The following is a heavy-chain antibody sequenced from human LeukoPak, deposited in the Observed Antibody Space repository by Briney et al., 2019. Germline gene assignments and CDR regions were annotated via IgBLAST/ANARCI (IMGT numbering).Heavy chain of an antibody. CDR3: VRGNPLMDY. J-gene: IGHJ4*02. CDR2: IKQDGSEK. CDR1: GFTFSSYW. Sequence: GGSLRLSCAASGFTFSSYWMSWVCQAPGKGLEWVANIKQDGSEKYYVDSVKGRFTISRDNAKNSLYLQMSSLRADDTAVYYCVRGNPLMDYWGQGTLVTVSS. D-gene: IGHD1-14*01. V-gene: IGHV3-7*01.